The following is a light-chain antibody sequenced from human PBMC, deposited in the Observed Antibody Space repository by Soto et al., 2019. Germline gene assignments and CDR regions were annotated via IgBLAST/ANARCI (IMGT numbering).Light chain of an antibody. Sequence: EIVLTQSPGTLSLSPGERATLSCRAIQSVSNSYLAWYQQKPGQAPRLLIYGAFSRATGIPARFSGSGSGTEFTLTIDSLQSEDFAVYYCLHYKDWPRWTFGQGTKVDIK. CDR2: GAF. CDR3: LHYKDWPRWT. V-gene: IGKV3D-15*01. J-gene: IGKJ1*01. CDR1: QSVSNSY.